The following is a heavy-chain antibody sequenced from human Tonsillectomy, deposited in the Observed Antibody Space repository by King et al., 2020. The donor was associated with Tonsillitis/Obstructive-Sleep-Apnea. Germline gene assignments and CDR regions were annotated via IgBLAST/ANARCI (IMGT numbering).Heavy chain of an antibody. D-gene: IGHD7-27*01. J-gene: IGHJ4*02. Sequence: VQLVESGGGLVQPGGSLRVSCAASGFTFSSYAMSWVRQAPGKGLEWVSSIRRSGDKTYYADSVKGRYTMSRDNSKNTLYLQMNSLRVEDTAIYYCAKDWAGDDDGIDYWGQGTLVTVSS. CDR2: IRRSGDKT. CDR1: GFTFSSYA. V-gene: IGHV3-23*04. CDR3: AKDWAGDDDGIDY.